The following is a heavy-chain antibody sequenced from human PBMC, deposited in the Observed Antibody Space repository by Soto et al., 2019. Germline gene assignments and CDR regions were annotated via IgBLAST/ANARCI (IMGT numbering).Heavy chain of an antibody. CDR1: GYSISSGYY. J-gene: IGHJ5*02. D-gene: IGHD6-13*01. CDR2: IYHSGST. CDR3: ARGIAAAGYNWFDP. Sequence: SETLSLTCAVSGYSISSGYYWGWIRQPPGKGLEWIGSIYHSGSTYYNPSLKSRVTISVDTSKNQFSLKLSSVTAADTAVYYCARGIAAAGYNWFDPWGQGTLVNVS. V-gene: IGHV4-38-2*01.